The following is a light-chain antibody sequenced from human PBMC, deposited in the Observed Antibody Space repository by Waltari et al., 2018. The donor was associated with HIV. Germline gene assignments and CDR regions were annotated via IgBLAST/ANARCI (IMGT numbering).Light chain of an antibody. V-gene: IGKV3-20*01. J-gene: IGKJ5*01. CDR1: QTISNNY. CDR2: GAS. Sequence: EIVLTQSPGTLSLSPGERATLSCRARQTISNNYLVWYQQKPGRAPRLLISGASNRATGIPDRFSGSGSGTDFTLTSTRLEPEDSAVYYCQQYHNTPFTFGQGTRLEIK. CDR3: QQYHNTPFT.